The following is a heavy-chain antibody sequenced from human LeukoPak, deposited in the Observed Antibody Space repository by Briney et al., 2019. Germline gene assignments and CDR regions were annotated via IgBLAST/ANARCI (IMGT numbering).Heavy chain of an antibody. Sequence: EVQLVQSGAEVKKPGESLKISCNGSGYSFTSYWIGWVRQMPGKGLAWMGIIYPGDSDTRYSPSFQGQVTISADKSISTAYLQWSSLKASDTAMYYCARRGRDTAMVTRGMIAFDIWGQGTMVTVSS. V-gene: IGHV5-51*01. CDR3: ARRGRDTAMVTRGMIAFDI. J-gene: IGHJ3*02. D-gene: IGHD5-18*01. CDR1: GYSFTSYW. CDR2: IYPGDSDT.